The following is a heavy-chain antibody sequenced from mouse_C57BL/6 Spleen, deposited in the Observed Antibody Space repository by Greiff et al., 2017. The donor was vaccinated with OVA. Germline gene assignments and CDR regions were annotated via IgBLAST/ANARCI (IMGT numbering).Heavy chain of an antibody. CDR1: GYSITSGYY. CDR3: ARDSNYRAWFAY. J-gene: IGHJ3*01. Sequence: ESGPGLVKPSQSLSLTCSVTGYSITSGYYWNWLRQFPGNKLEWMGYISYDGSNNYNPSLKNRFSITRDTSKNQFFLKLNSVTTEDTATYYCARDSNYRAWFAYWGQGTLVTVSA. CDR2: ISYDGSN. V-gene: IGHV3-6*01. D-gene: IGHD2-5*01.